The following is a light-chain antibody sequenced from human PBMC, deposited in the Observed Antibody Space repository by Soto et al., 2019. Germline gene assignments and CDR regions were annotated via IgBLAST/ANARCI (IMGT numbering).Light chain of an antibody. CDR2: NNN. CDR1: SSNIGAGYD. Sequence: QSVLTQPPSVSGAPGQRVTISCTGSSSNIGAGYDVHWYQHLPGTAPKLLIYNNNNRPSGVPDRFSGSKSGTSASLAITGLQAEDEADYYCQSYDSSLSGYVFGTGTKVTVL. V-gene: IGLV1-40*01. CDR3: QSYDSSLSGYV. J-gene: IGLJ1*01.